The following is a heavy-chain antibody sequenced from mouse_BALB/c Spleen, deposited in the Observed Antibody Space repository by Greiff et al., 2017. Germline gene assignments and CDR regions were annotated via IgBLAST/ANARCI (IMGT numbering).Heavy chain of an antibody. V-gene: IGHV1-14*01. CDR1: GYTFTSYV. CDR3: AREELGFYYYAMDY. Sequence: EVKLVESGPELVKPGASVKMSCKASGYTFTSYVMHWVKQKPGQGLEWIGYINPYNDGTKYNEKFKGKATLTSDKSSSTAYMELSSLTSEDSAVYYCAREELGFYYYAMDYWGQGTSVTVSS. D-gene: IGHD2-12*01. CDR2: INPYNDGT. J-gene: IGHJ4*01.